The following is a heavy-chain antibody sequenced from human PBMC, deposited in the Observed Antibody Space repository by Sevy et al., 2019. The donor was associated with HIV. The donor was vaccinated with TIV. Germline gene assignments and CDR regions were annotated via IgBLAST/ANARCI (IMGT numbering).Heavy chain of an antibody. J-gene: IGHJ4*02. CDR3: ARHGGLVDRAFDY. D-gene: IGHD3-10*01. CDR1: GGSISRSSYD. CDR2: IYYSGST. V-gene: IGHV4-39*01. Sequence: SETLSLTCIVSGGSISRSSYDWGWIRQPPGKGLEWIGSIYYSGSTYYNPSLKGRVTISVDTSKNQFSLIVNSVTAADTAVYYCARHGGLVDRAFDYWGQRTLVTVSS.